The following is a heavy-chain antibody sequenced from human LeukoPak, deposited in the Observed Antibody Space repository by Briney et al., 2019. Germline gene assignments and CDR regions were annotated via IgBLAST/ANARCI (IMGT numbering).Heavy chain of an antibody. V-gene: IGHV4-59*01. CDR2: IYYSGST. J-gene: IGHJ4*02. D-gene: IGHD1-1*01. Sequence: SETLSLTCTVSGGSISSYYWSWMRQPPGRGVEWIGHIYYSGSTNYNRSLESRVTISVDTSKNQFSLKLSSGTAADTAVYYCARGVQLERFDYWGQGTLVTVSS. CDR3: ARGVQLERFDY. CDR1: GGSISSYY.